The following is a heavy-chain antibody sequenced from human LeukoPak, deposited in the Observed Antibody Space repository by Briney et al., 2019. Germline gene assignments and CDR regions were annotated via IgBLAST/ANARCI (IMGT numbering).Heavy chain of an antibody. CDR1: AFTVSCNY. V-gene: IGHV3-53*01. CDR2: IYGGGST. D-gene: IGHD5-18*01. Sequence: GGSLRLYCAASAFTVSCNYMSWVRQAPGKGLEWVSIIYGGGSTYYTDSVRGRFTISRDNSKNTLYLQMDSLRAEDTAVYFCAGIQQWSWRSFDIWGQGTVVTVSS. CDR3: AGIQQWSWRSFDI. J-gene: IGHJ3*02.